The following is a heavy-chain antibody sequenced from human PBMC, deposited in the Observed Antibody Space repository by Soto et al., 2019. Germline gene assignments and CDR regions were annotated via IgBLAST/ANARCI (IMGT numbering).Heavy chain of an antibody. CDR1: GYTFTTSG. J-gene: IGHJ4*02. V-gene: IGHV1-18*04. Sequence: QLVQSGAEVKKPGASVKVSCKASGYTFTTSGFNWVRQAPGQGLEWMGWISAKSGNTNYAQKLQGRVTMTTDTSTSTVYMELESLTSDDTAIYYCTRSGASDWNYVSPSSWGQGTLVTVSS. CDR3: TRSGASDWNYVSPSS. CDR2: ISAKSGNT. D-gene: IGHD1-7*01.